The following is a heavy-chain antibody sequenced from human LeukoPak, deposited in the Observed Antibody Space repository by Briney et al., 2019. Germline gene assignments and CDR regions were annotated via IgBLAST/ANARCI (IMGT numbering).Heavy chain of an antibody. CDR3: VVSVSYYARHFDY. D-gene: IGHD1-26*01. CDR2: IYYSGST. V-gene: IGHV4-39*07. Sequence: SETLSLTCTVSGGSISSSSYYWGWIRQPPGKGLEWIGSIYYSGSTYYNPSLKSRVTMSVDTSKNQFSLKLSSVTAADTAVYYCVVSVSYYARHFDYWGHGTLVTVSS. J-gene: IGHJ4*01. CDR1: GGSISSSSYY.